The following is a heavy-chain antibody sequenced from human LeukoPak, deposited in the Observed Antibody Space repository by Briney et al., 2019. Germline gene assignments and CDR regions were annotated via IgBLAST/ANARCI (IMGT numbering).Heavy chain of an antibody. D-gene: IGHD5-12*01. Sequence: GGSLRLSCAASGFTFSSYGMHWVRQAPGKGLEWVAVISYDGSNKYYADSVRGRFTISRDTSKNTLHLQMNSLRAEDTAVYYCASSHVKRGSSGTGRGGGDYDRRYFNLWGRGTLVTVSS. CDR1: GFTFSSYG. CDR2: ISYDGSNK. CDR3: ASSHVKRGSSGTGRGGGDYDRRYFNL. J-gene: IGHJ2*01. V-gene: IGHV3-30*03.